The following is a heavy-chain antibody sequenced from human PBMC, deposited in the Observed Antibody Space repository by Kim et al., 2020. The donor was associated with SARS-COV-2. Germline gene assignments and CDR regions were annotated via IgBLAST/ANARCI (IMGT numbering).Heavy chain of an antibody. D-gene: IGHD3-10*01. CDR3: ESLWVGNIYYFDY. Sequence: SETLSLTCTVSGGSISSSSYYWGWIRQPPGKGLEWIGSIYYSGSTYYNPSLKSRVTISVDKSKNQFSLMLSSVTAADTDVYYFESLWVGNIYYFDYWGQGTLVTVYS. J-gene: IGHJ4*02. CDR2: IYYSGST. CDR1: GGSISSSSYY. V-gene: IGHV4-39*01.